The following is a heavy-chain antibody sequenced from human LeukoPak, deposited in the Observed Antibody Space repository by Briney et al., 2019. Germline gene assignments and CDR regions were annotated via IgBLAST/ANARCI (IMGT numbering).Heavy chain of an antibody. J-gene: IGHJ6*03. CDR3: ARGDYGDYWNYYYMDV. CDR1: GFTFSGYS. D-gene: IGHD4-17*01. Sequence: GGPLRLSCAASGFTFSGYSMNWVRQAPGKGLEWVSYSSSSSSIYYADSVKGRFTISRDNAKNSLYLQMNGLRAEDTAVYYCARGDYGDYWNYYYMDVWGKGTTVTVSS. CDR2: SSSSSSI. V-gene: IGHV3-48*01.